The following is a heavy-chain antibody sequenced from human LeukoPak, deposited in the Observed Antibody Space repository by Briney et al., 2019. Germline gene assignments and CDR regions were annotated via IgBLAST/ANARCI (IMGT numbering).Heavy chain of an antibody. CDR3: AKDTGYSSSWFDY. Sequence: GGSLRLSCAASGFTFDDYAMHWVRQAPGKGLEWVSGISWNSGSIGYADSVKGRFTISRDNAKNSLYQQMNSLRAEDTALYYCAKDTGYSSSWFDYWGQGTLVTVSS. CDR2: ISWNSGSI. D-gene: IGHD6-13*01. V-gene: IGHV3-9*01. CDR1: GFTFDDYA. J-gene: IGHJ4*02.